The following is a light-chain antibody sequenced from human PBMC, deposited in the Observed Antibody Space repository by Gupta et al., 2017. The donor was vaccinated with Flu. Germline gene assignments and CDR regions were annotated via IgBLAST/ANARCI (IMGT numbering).Light chain of an antibody. J-gene: IGKJ4*01. CDR3: QTGYRYPVA. Sequence: PSLLPASVGDRVTITCRASQGISRYLVWYQQKPGEGPKLLIYAASTLQTGVPSRFSGSGAGTEFALTISNLQPEDFAIYYCQTGYRYPVAFGRGTKVEIK. CDR1: QGISRY. CDR2: AAS. V-gene: IGKV1-9*01.